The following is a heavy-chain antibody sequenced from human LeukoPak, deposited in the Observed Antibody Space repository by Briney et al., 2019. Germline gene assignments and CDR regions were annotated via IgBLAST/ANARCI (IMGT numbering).Heavy chain of an antibody. J-gene: IGHJ3*02. V-gene: IGHV3-15*01. Sequence: PGGSLRLSCAASGFTFSNAWMSWVRQVPGKGLEWVGRIKSKADGGTTDYAAPVRGRFTISRDDSRNTLYLQMNSLKTEDTAVYYCSTTAVMITFHDAFDIWGHGTMVTVSS. CDR2: IKSKADGGTT. CDR3: STTAVMITFHDAFDI. D-gene: IGHD3-16*01. CDR1: GFTFSNAW.